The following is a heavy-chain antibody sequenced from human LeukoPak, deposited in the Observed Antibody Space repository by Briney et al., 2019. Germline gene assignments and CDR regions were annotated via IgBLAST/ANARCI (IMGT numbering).Heavy chain of an antibody. CDR2: INPSGGST. CDR1: GYTFNNHY. D-gene: IGHD6-19*01. J-gene: IGHJ4*02. V-gene: IGHV1-46*02. CDR3: ARQGTYSSAIGMGY. Sequence: ASVKVSCKASGYTFNNHYMYWVRQAPGQGLEWMGVINPSGGSTSYAQKFQGRVTMTRDTSTRTVYMEVSSLRSEDTAVYYCARQGTYSSAIGMGYWGQGTLVTVSS.